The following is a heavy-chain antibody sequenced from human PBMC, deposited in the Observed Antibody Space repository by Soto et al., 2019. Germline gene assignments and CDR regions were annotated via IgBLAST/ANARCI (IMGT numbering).Heavy chain of an antibody. CDR2: IYYSGST. J-gene: IGHJ4*02. CDR3: TTDLGYSSGWYDGY. CDR1: GGSISSGDYY. Sequence: SETLSLTCTVSGGSISSGDYYWSWIRQPPGKGLEWIGYIYYSGSTYYNPSLKSRVTISVDTSRNQFSLKLSSVTAADTAVYYCTTDLGYSSGWYDGYWGQGTLVTVSS. V-gene: IGHV4-30-4*01. D-gene: IGHD6-19*01.